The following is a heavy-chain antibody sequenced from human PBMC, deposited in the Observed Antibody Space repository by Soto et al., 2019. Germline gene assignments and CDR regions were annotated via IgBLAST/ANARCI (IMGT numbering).Heavy chain of an antibody. CDR1: GFTFSSYA. Sequence: EVQLLESGGGLVQPGGSLRLSCAVSGFTFSSYAMSWVRQAPGKGLEWVSTIGISGNTYYADSVKGRFTISRDISKNTLYRQMNSPRAEDTALYYCAKRSPYYCDYWGQGTLVSVSS. CDR3: AKRSPYYCDY. CDR2: IGISGNT. D-gene: IGHD1-26*01. V-gene: IGHV3-23*01. J-gene: IGHJ4*02.